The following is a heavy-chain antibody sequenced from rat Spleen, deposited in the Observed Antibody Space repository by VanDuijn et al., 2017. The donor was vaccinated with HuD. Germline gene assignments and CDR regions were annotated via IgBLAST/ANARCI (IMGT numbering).Heavy chain of an antibody. J-gene: IGHJ2*01. CDR2: ISYSGST. V-gene: IGHV3-1*01. CDR1: GYSITSSY. CDR3: ARSYTTGPYYFDY. D-gene: IGHD1-6*01. Sequence: EVQLQESGPGLVKPSQSLSLTCSVTGYSITSSYRWNWIRKFPGNKMEWIGHISYSGSTSYNPSLKSRISITRDTSKNQFFLKLNSVTTEDTATYYCARSYTTGPYYFDYWGQGVMVTVSS.